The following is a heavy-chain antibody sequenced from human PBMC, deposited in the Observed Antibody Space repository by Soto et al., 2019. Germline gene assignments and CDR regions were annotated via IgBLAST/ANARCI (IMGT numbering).Heavy chain of an antibody. V-gene: IGHV4-34*01. J-gene: IGHJ6*03. CDR1: GGSFSGYY. CDR2: INHSGST. D-gene: IGHD4-4*01. Sequence: QVQLQQWGAGLLKPSETLSLTCSVYGGSFSGYYWSWIRQPPGKGLEWIGEINHSGSTNYTPSLRSRVTIAVVPSKNQFSLNLSSVTVADTAVYYCARSVLDYSLGGYYYYYYMDVWGKGTTVTVSS. CDR3: ARSVLDYSLGGYYYYYYMDV.